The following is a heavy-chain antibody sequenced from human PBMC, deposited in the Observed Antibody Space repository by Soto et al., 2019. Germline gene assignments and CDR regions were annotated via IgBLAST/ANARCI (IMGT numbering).Heavy chain of an antibody. CDR2: INPSGGST. D-gene: IGHD3-22*01. J-gene: IGHJ4*02. V-gene: IGHV1-46*01. CDR1: GYTFTTYY. Sequence: QVQLVQSGAEVKKPGASVKVSCKASGYTFTTYYIHYVRQAPGQGLEWMGIINPSGGSTSYAQRFQGRVTMTRDTSTSTVYLELSSLRSVDTAVYYCARGGQTYDSSGYYQNFDYWGQGTLVTVSS. CDR3: ARGGQTYDSSGYYQNFDY.